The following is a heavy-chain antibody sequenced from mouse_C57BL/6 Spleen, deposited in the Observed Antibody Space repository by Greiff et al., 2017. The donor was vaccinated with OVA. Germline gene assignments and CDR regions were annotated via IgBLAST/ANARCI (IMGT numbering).Heavy chain of an antibody. Sequence: EVQLQQSGAELVRPGASVKLSCTASGFNINDDYMHWVKQRPEQGLEWIGWIDPEDGDTEYASKFQGKATLTADTSSNTAYLQLSSLTSEDTAVYYCTTGCDGSSLYWYFDVWGTGTTVTVSS. CDR2: IDPEDGDT. CDR3: TTGCDGSSLYWYFDV. CDR1: GFNINDDY. V-gene: IGHV14-4*01. J-gene: IGHJ1*03. D-gene: IGHD1-1*01.